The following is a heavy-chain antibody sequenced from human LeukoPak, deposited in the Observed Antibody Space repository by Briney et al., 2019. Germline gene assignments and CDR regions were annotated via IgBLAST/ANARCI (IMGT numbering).Heavy chain of an antibody. CDR1: GGSISSHY. J-gene: IGHJ6*03. Sequence: SETLSLTCTVSGGSISSHYWTWNRQSPVKGLEWIGDISNSRSTSYNPSLKSRVTISIDTSKNQFSLKLSSVTAADTAVYYCGRDALVGYFSYYYMDVWGKGTTVTVSS. CDR3: GRDALVGYFSYYYMDV. V-gene: IGHV4-59*11. D-gene: IGHD2-15*01. CDR2: ISNSRST.